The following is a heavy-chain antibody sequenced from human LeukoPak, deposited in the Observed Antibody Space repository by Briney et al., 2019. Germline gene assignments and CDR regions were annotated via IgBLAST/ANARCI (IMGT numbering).Heavy chain of an antibody. CDR1: GFTFRAYY. D-gene: IGHD3-22*01. J-gene: IGHJ4*02. CDR2: ISSTGTI. CDR3: AGDPPGYYDSSGTYDY. Sequence: PGGSLRLSSAASGFTFRAYYMSWIRQAPGQGREWVSYISSTGTIYYADSVRGRFTISRDNAKNSLYLRMNSLRAEDTAVYYCAGDPPGYYDSSGTYDYWGQGTLVTVSS. V-gene: IGHV3-11*04.